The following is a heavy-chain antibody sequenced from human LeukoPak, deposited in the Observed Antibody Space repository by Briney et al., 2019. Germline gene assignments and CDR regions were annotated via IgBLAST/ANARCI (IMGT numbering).Heavy chain of an antibody. V-gene: IGHV3-23*01. D-gene: IGHD3-10*01. CDR1: GFTSSSYA. Sequence: RGSPRHSCAAAGFTSSSYAMSWVRQAPGEGLEWGSAISGSGGSTYYADSVKGRFTISRDNSKNTLYLQMNSLRAEDTAVYYCAKDSVWFGEPEPDAFDIWGQGTMVTVSS. CDR3: AKDSVWFGEPEPDAFDI. J-gene: IGHJ3*02. CDR2: ISGSGGST.